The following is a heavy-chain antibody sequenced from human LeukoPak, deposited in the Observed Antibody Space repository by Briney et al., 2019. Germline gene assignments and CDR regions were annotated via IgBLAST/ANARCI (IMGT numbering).Heavy chain of an antibody. CDR3: ARLDYYDSSGYYFFDY. J-gene: IGHJ4*02. CDR1: GGSISSSSYY. V-gene: IGHV4-39*07. D-gene: IGHD3-22*01. CDR2: IYYSGST. Sequence: PSETLSLTCTVSGGSISSSSYYWGWIRQPPGEGLEWIGSIYYSGSTYYHPSLKSRVTISVATSKNQFSLKLSSVTAADTAVYYCARLDYYDSSGYYFFDYWGQGTLVTVSS.